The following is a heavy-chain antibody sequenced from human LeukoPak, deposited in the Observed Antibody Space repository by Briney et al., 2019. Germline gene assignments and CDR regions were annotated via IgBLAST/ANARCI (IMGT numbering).Heavy chain of an antibody. D-gene: IGHD2-15*01. CDR3: ARNAPEYCSGGSCYPTGWFDP. CDR2: IKQDGSEK. Sequence: PGGSLRLSCAASGFTISTYWMTWVRQAPGKGLEWVANIKQDGSEKYYVDSVRGRFTISRDNAKNSLYLQMNSPRAGDTAVYYCARNAPEYCSGGSCYPTGWFDPWGQGTLVTVSS. V-gene: IGHV3-7*04. J-gene: IGHJ5*02. CDR1: GFTISTYW.